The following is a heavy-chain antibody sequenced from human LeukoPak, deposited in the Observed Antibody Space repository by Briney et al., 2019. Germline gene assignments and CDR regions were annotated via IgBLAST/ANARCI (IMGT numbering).Heavy chain of an antibody. CDR2: ISSSGSTI. V-gene: IGHV3-48*03. D-gene: IGHD3-10*02. CDR3: AELGITMIGGV. CDR1: GFTFSSYG. J-gene: IGHJ6*04. Sequence: PGGSLRLSCAASGFTFSSYGMNWVGQAPGKGLEWVSYISSSGSTIYYADSVKGRFTISRDNAKNSLYLQMNSLRAEDTAVYYCAELGITMIGGVWGKGTTVTISS.